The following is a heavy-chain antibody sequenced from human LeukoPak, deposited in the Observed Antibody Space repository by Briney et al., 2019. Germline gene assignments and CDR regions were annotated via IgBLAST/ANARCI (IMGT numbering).Heavy chain of an antibody. Sequence: ASVKVSCKASGYTFTSYGISWVRQAPGQGLEWLGRFNPRSGVTETAQTFRGRVTMTINTSINTGYMELKWLRPDDTAVYYCARDDILTGSYPPLDFWGQGTLVTVAS. CDR1: GYTFTSYG. D-gene: IGHD3-9*01. CDR3: ARDDILTGSYPPLDF. V-gene: IGHV1-2*06. CDR2: FNPRSGVT. J-gene: IGHJ4*02.